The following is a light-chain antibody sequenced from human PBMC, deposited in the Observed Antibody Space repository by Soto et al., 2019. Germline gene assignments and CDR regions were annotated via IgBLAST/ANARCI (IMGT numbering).Light chain of an antibody. CDR3: QSYDGRLSGSVL. J-gene: IGLJ3*02. CDR1: SSNIGAGYD. CDR2: ANS. V-gene: IGLV1-40*01. Sequence: QSVLTQPPSVSGAPGQRVTISCTGSSSNIGAGYDVHWFQQLPGAAPKLLIYANSNRPSGVPDRFSGSKSGTSASLAITGLQAEDEGDYYCQSYDGRLSGSVLFGGGTKLTVL.